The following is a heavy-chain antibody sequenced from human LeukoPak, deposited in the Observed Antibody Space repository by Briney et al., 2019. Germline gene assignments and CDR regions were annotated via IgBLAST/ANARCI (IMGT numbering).Heavy chain of an antibody. J-gene: IGHJ6*02. CDR3: ARLGVRYAFNGGYGMDV. CDR2: NYYSGST. D-gene: IGHD5-12*01. V-gene: IGHV4-39*07. CDR1: GGSISSSSYY. Sequence: SETLSLTCTVSGGSISSSSYYWGWIRQAPGKGLEWIGSNYYSGSTYYNPSLKSRVTISVDTSKNQFSLKLSSVTAADTAVYYCARLGVRYAFNGGYGMDVWGQGTTVTVSS.